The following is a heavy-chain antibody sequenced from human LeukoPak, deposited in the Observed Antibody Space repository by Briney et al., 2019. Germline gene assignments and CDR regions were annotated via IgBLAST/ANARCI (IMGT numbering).Heavy chain of an antibody. Sequence: ASVKVSCKASGGTFGSYAISWVRQAPGQGLEWMGRIIPILGIANYAQKFQGRVTITADKSTSTAYMELSSLRSEDTAVYYCARDLSSSWPGYNWFDPWGQGTLVTVSS. CDR1: GGTFGSYA. V-gene: IGHV1-69*04. D-gene: IGHD6-13*01. CDR2: IIPILGIA. J-gene: IGHJ5*02. CDR3: ARDLSSSWPGYNWFDP.